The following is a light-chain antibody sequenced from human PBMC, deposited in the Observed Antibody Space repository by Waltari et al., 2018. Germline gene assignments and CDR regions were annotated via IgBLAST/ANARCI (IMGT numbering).Light chain of an antibody. V-gene: IGLV3-1*01. Sequence: SYELTQPPSMSVSPGQTATITCTGDKLGDKYASWYQQKPGQSPELVIHQDTKRPSGIPERFSGSNSGNTATLTITGTQAMDEADYYCQACDSSTRYVFGAGTKVTVL. CDR1: KLGDKY. J-gene: IGLJ1*01. CDR2: QDT. CDR3: QACDSSTRYV.